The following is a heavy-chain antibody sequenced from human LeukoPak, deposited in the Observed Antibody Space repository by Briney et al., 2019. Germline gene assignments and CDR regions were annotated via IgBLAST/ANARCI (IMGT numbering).Heavy chain of an antibody. D-gene: IGHD2-21*02. CDR3: TRGDPDY. CDR1: GFTFSGYW. CDR2: INYGGSDR. Sequence: GGSLRLSCAASGFTFSGYWMQWVRQAPGKGLQWVANINYGGSDRYYVDSVKGRFTISRDNAKNSLYLRMNSLTVEDTAVYYCTRGDPDYWGQGTLVTVSS. J-gene: IGHJ4*02. V-gene: IGHV3-7*01.